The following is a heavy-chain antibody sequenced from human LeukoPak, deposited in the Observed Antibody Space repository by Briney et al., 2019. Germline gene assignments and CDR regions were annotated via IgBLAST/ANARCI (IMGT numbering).Heavy chain of an antibody. V-gene: IGHV4-34*01. CDR1: GGSFSGYY. CDR2: INHSGST. D-gene: IGHD1-26*01. J-gene: IGHJ4*02. CDR3: ARGGFKLRAYLRFDY. Sequence: PSETLSLTCAVYGGSFSGYYWSWIRQPPGKGLEWIGEINHSGSTNYNPSLKSRVTISVDTSKNQFSLKLSSVTAADTAVYYCARGGFKLRAYLRFDYWGQGTLVTVSS.